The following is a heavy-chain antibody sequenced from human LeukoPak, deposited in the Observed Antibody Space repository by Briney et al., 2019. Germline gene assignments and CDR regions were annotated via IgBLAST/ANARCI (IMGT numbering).Heavy chain of an antibody. J-gene: IGHJ4*02. CDR2: IWYDGSNK. V-gene: IGHV3-33*01. CDR1: GFTFRSYG. Sequence: GGSLRLSCAASGFTFRSYGMHWVRQAPGKGLEWVAVIWYDGSNKYYADSVKGRFTISRDNSKNTLYLQMNSLRAEDTAVYYCARAGGSYYKPMLYYFDYWGQGTLVTVSS. D-gene: IGHD1-26*01. CDR3: ARAGGSYYKPMLYYFDY.